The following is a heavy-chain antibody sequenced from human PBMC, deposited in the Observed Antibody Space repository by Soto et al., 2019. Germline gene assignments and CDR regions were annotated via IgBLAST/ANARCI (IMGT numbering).Heavy chain of an antibody. CDR1: GFTLSRQA. Sequence: QEQLVESGGDVVQPGGSLRLSCAASGFTLSRQAMHWVRQAPGKGLEWVAASSYDAIAQYYADSVKGRFTISRDNSKNTPYLEMNRLTVEATALYYCVKGGWYGIASPSDRWGQGALVNVSS. CDR3: VKGGWYGIASPSDR. V-gene: IGHV3-30*18. J-gene: IGHJ5*02. CDR2: SSYDAIAQ. D-gene: IGHD6-6*01.